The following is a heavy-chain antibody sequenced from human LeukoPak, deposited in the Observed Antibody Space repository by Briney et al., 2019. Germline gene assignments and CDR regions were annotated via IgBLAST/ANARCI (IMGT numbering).Heavy chain of an antibody. Sequence: GGSLRLSCAASGFTFSSYEMNWVRQAPGKGLEWVSYISSSGSTIYYADSVKGRFTISRGNAKNSLYLQMNSLRAEDTAVYYCARGVFRVREISILRTGIAMDVWGKGTTVTVSS. CDR2: ISSSGSTI. V-gene: IGHV3-48*03. CDR3: ARGVFRVREISILRTGIAMDV. CDR1: GFTFSSYE. J-gene: IGHJ6*03. D-gene: IGHD3-10*01.